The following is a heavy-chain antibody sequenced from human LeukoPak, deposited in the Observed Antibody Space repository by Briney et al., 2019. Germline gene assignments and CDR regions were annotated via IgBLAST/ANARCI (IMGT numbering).Heavy chain of an antibody. CDR3: AREFPHPDRCYDY. Sequence: PGGSLRLSCAASGFTFSSYSMNWVRRAPGKGLEWVSSISSSSSYIYYADSVKGRFTISRDNAKNSLYLQMNSLRAEDTAVYYCAREFPHPDRCYDYWGQGTLVTVSS. D-gene: IGHD2-21*01. V-gene: IGHV3-21*01. CDR2: ISSSSSYI. CDR1: GFTFSSYS. J-gene: IGHJ4*02.